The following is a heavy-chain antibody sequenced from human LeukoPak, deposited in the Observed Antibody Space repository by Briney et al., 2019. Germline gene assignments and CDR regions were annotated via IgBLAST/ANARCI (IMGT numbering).Heavy chain of an antibody. J-gene: IGHJ4*02. CDR1: VVSFSGYY. Sequence: SETLSLTCAVYVVSFSGYYWTWIRQPPGKGLEWIGEINHSGSINYTPSLKSRVTISVDTPKNQFSLKLSSVTAADTAVYYCARDRLMITFGGAEDYYFDYWGQGTLVTVSS. CDR3: ARDRLMITFGGAEDYYFDY. V-gene: IGHV4-34*01. CDR2: INHSGSI. D-gene: IGHD3-16*01.